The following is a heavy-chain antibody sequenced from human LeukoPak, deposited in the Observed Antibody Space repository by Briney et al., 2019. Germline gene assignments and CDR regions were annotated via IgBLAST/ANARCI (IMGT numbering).Heavy chain of an antibody. CDR3: ARVYYDILTGYNYFDY. D-gene: IGHD3-9*01. V-gene: IGHV1-46*01. Sequence: ASVKVSCKASGYTFTSYYMHWVRQAPGQGLEWMGIINPSGGSTSYAQKFQGRVTMTRDTSISTAYMELSRLRSDDTAVYYCARVYYDILTGYNYFDYWGQGTLVTVSS. CDR1: GYTFTSYY. J-gene: IGHJ4*02. CDR2: INPSGGST.